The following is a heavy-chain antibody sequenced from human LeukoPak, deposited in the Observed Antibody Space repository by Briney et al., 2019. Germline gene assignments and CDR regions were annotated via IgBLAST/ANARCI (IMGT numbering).Heavy chain of an antibody. J-gene: IGHJ4*02. V-gene: IGHV3-72*01. CDR3: VREYFGGYDY. D-gene: IGHD2-15*01. Sequence: GGSLRLSCAASGFSFSVYYMAWVRQAPGKGLEWVGLSRNKENRYSTEYGASVKGRVTISRDDSKNLMYLEMKSLKSEDTAVYYCVREYFGGYDYWGQGILVTVSS. CDR1: GFSFSVYY. CDR2: SRNKENRYST.